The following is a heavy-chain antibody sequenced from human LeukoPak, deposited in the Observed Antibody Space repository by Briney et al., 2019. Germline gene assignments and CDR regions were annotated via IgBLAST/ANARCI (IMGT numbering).Heavy chain of an antibody. CDR2: IHYTGTT. D-gene: IGHD3-3*01. V-gene: IGHV4-59*01. CDR1: GASIRSDS. Sequence: ASETLSLTCSLSGASIRSDSWSWIRQPPGKGLEWIGYIHYTGTTNYNASLKSRLTISIATSKTQFSLKLTSVTAADTAVYYCAREKTTIFGRAFDIWGQGTMVAVSP. J-gene: IGHJ3*02. CDR3: AREKTTIFGRAFDI.